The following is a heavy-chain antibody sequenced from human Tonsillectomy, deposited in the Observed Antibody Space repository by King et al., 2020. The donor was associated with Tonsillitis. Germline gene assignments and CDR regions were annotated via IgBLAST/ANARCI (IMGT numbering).Heavy chain of an antibody. Sequence: VQLVESGGGLVKPGGSLRLSCAASGFTFSSYSMNWVRQAPGKGLEWVSSISSSSSYIYYADSVKGRFTISRDNAKNSLYLQMNSLRAEDTAVYYCARGRLGGYYYPDNYWGQGTLVTVSS. CDR2: ISSSSSYI. D-gene: IGHD3-22*01. J-gene: IGHJ4*02. V-gene: IGHV3-21*01. CDR3: ARGRLGGYYYPDNY. CDR1: GFTFSSYS.